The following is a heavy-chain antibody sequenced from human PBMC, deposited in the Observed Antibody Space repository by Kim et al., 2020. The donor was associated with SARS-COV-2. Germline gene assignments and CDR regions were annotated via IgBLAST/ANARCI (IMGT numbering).Heavy chain of an antibody. V-gene: IGHV3-30*01. J-gene: IGHJ4*02. Sequence: SNKYEAESERGRLTSSRDNSEDTVYLQMNSLRAEDTAVYYCARGWDRPDCWGQGTLVTVSS. D-gene: IGHD1-26*01. CDR3: ARGWDRPDC. CDR2: SNK.